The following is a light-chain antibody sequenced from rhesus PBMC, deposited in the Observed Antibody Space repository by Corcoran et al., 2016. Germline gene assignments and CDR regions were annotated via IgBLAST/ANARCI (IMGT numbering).Light chain of an antibody. CDR3: LQYSTSPLT. V-gene: IGKV1-22*01. CDR2: KAS. J-gene: IGKJ4*01. Sequence: DIQMTQSPSSLSASVGDTVTITCRASQSISSWLDWYQQKPGKAPKLLIYKASSLQSGVPSRFSGSGFGTDFTLTISSLQPEDFATYYCLQYSTSPLTFGGGTKVELK. CDR1: QSISSW.